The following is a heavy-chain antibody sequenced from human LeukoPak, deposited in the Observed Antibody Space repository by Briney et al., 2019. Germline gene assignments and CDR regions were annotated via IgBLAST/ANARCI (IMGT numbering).Heavy chain of an antibody. J-gene: IGHJ4*02. V-gene: IGHV3-30-3*02. D-gene: IGHD6-25*01. CDR1: GFTFSSYA. CDR3: AKQGIGSYFDY. Sequence: PGRSLRLSCAASGFTFSSYAMHWVRQAPGKGLEWVAVISYDGSNKYYADSVKGRFTISRDNSKNTLYLQMNSLRAEDTAVYYCAKQGIGSYFDYWGQGTLVTVSS. CDR2: ISYDGSNK.